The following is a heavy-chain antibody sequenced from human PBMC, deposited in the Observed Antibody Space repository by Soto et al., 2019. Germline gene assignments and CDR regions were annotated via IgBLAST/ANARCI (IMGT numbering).Heavy chain of an antibody. Sequence: QVQLVQSGAEVKKPGASVKVSCKASGYTFTSYAMHWVRQAPGQRLEWMGWINAGNGNTKYSQKFQGRVTITRDTSASTAYMELSSLRSEATAVYYCACDSREVITGTGVFYYWGQGTLVTVSS. CDR1: GYTFTSYA. J-gene: IGHJ4*02. CDR2: INAGNGNT. V-gene: IGHV1-3*01. D-gene: IGHD1-7*01. CDR3: ACDSREVITGTGVFYY.